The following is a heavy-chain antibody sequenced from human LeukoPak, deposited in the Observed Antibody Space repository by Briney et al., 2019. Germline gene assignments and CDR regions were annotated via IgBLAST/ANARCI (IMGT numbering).Heavy chain of an antibody. Sequence: SVKISCKASGGTFSSYAISWVRQAPGQGLEWMGGIIPIFGTANYAQKFQGRVTITADKSTSTAYMELSSLRSEDTAVYYCARRAGEYSHPYDYWGQGTLVTVSS. CDR3: ARRAGEYSHPYDY. J-gene: IGHJ4*02. D-gene: IGHD4-17*01. CDR2: IIPIFGTA. V-gene: IGHV1-69*06. CDR1: GGTFSSYA.